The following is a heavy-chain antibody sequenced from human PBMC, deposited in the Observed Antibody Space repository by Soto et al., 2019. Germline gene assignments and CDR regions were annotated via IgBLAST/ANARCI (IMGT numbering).Heavy chain of an antibody. CDR2: IYSSGRN. V-gene: IGHV4-4*07. CDR3: ARGYESGYTFGHDL. J-gene: IGHJ5*02. Sequence: QVQLHESGPGLVKPSATLSLTCTVSGDSISSTYWSWTRQPAGRGLEWIGRIYSSGRNNYNPSLESRVTMAVDTSKTKFSRTLRSVTAADTGVYFCARGYESGYTFGHDLWGQGTLVTVSS. CDR1: GDSISSTY. D-gene: IGHD3-22*01.